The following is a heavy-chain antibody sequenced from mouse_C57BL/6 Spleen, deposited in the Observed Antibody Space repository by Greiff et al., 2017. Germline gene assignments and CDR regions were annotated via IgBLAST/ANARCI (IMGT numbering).Heavy chain of an antibody. CDR3: ARSGDYEAFDY. Sequence: QVQLKQPGAELVRPGSSVKLSCKASGYTFTSYWMHWVKQRPIQGLEWIGNIDPSDSETHYNQKFKDKATLTVDKSSSTAYMQLSSLTSEDSAVYYCARSGDYEAFDYWGQGTTLTVSS. V-gene: IGHV1-52*01. D-gene: IGHD2-4*01. J-gene: IGHJ2*01. CDR1: GYTFTSYW. CDR2: IDPSDSET.